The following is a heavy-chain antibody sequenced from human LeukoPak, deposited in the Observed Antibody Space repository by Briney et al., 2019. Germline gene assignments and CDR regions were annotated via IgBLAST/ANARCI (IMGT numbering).Heavy chain of an antibody. CDR1: GGTFSSYA. CDR3: ASSPGSNYVGHWYFDL. Sequence: ASVKVSCKASGGTFSSYAISWVRQAPGQGLEWMGGIIPIFGTANYAQKFQGRVTITADKSTSTAYMELSSLRSEDTAVYYCASSPGSNYVGHWYFDLWGRGTLVTVSS. V-gene: IGHV1-69*06. CDR2: IIPIFGTA. J-gene: IGHJ2*01. D-gene: IGHD4-11*01.